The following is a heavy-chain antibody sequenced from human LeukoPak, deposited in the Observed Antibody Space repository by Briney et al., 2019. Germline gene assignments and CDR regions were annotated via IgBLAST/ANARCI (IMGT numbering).Heavy chain of an antibody. CDR3: AREARYCSSTSCDYFDY. J-gene: IGHJ4*02. CDR1: GFTFSSYW. V-gene: IGHV3-7*01. CDR2: INQDGSEK. Sequence: PGGSLRLSSAASGFTFSSYWMSWVRQAPGKGLEWVANINQDGSEKYYVDSVKGRFTISRDNAKNLLYLIMNSLRAEDTAVYYCAREARYCSSTSCDYFDYWGQGTLVTVSS. D-gene: IGHD2-2*01.